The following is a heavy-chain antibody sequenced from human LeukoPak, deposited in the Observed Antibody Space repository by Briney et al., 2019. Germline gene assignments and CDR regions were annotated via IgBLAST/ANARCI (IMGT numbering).Heavy chain of an antibody. V-gene: IGHV1-46*01. J-gene: IGHJ3*01. CDR2: IKPSGGDT. CDR1: GYSFTNYN. Sequence: ASVKVSCKTSGYSFTNYNLHWVRQAPGQRLEWMGIIKPSGGDTNYAQKFQGRVFMTRDTSISTAYMEVSRLTSDDTAMFYCARDPPGTTAFDLWGQGTMVTVSS. CDR3: ARDPPGTTAFDL. D-gene: IGHD1-1*01.